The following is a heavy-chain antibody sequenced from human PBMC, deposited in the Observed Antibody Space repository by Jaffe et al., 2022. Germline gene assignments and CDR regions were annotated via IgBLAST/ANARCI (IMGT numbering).Heavy chain of an antibody. V-gene: IGHV3-23*01. CDR1: GFTFSSYA. J-gene: IGHJ6*03. Sequence: EVQLLESGGGLVQPGGSLRLSCAASGFTFSSYAMSWVRQAPGKGLEWVSAISGSGGSTYYADSVKGRFTISRDNSKNTLYLQMNSLRAEDTAVYYCAKFASDPTPAPQYYYYTDVWGKGTTVTVSS. CDR3: AKFASDPTPAPQYYYYTDV. D-gene: IGHD6-6*01. CDR2: ISGSGGST.